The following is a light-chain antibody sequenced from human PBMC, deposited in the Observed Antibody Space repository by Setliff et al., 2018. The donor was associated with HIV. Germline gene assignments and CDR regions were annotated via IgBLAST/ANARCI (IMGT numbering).Light chain of an antibody. V-gene: IGLV2-23*01. CDR2: EGS. J-gene: IGLJ1*01. Sequence: QSVLTQPASVSGSPGQSITISCTGTSSDVGSYNLVSWYQQHPGKAPKLMIYEGSKRPSGVSNRFSGSKSGNTASLTISGLQAGDEADYYCCLYAGSSTYVFGTGTKVTVL. CDR3: CLYAGSSTYV. CDR1: SSDVGSYNL.